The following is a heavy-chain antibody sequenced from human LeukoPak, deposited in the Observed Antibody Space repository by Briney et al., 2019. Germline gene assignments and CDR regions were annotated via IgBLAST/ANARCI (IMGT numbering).Heavy chain of an antibody. V-gene: IGHV4-4*07. Sequence: SETLSLTCTVSGGSISSCYWSWIRQPAGKGLEWIGRIYTSGSTNYNPSLKSRVTMSVDTSKNQFSLKLSSVTAADTAVYYCAREALIEGFYYYMDVWGKGTTVTVSS. D-gene: IGHD3-22*01. CDR2: IYTSGST. J-gene: IGHJ6*03. CDR1: GGSISSCY. CDR3: AREALIEGFYYYMDV.